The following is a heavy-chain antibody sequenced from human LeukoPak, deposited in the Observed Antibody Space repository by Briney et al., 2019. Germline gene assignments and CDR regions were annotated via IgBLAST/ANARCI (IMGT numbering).Heavy chain of an antibody. CDR3: ARPRWVNGVFDY. CDR1: GGSFSGYY. D-gene: IGHD7-27*01. CDR2: INHSGST. Sequence: SETLSLTCAVYGGSFSGYYWSWIRQPPGKGLEWIGEINHSGSTNYNPSLKSRVTISVDTSKNQFSLKLSSATAADTAVYYCARPRWVNGVFDYWAREPWSPSPQ. J-gene: IGHJ4*02. V-gene: IGHV4-34*01.